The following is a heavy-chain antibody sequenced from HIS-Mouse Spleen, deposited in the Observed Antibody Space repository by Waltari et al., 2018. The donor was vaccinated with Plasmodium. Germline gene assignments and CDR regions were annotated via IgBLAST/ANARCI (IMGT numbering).Heavy chain of an antibody. V-gene: IGHV4-34*01. D-gene: IGHD3-3*01. J-gene: IGHJ2*01. CDR1: GGSFSGYS. CDR3: ARVTSSGVYWYFDL. CDR2: INHSGST. Sequence: QVQLQQWGAGLLKPSETLSLTCAVYGGSFSGYSWSWIRTPPGKGLEWIGEINHSGSTNYNPSRKSRVTISVDTSKNQFSLKLSSVTAADTAVYYCARVTSSGVYWYFDLWGRGTLVTVSS.